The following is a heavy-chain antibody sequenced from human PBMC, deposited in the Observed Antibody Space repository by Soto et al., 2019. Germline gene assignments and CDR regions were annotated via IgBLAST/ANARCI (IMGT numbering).Heavy chain of an antibody. CDR3: ARHMSDMVVVPAASAIDY. J-gene: IGHJ4*02. CDR2: ISSSSSYT. CDR1: GFTFSDYY. V-gene: IGHV3-11*06. Sequence: GGSLRLSCATSGFTFSDYYMSWIRQAPGKGLEWVSYISSSSSYTKYADSVKGRFTISRDNAKNSLYLQMNSLRAEDTAVYYCARHMSDMVVVPAASAIDYWGQGTVVTVS. D-gene: IGHD2-2*01.